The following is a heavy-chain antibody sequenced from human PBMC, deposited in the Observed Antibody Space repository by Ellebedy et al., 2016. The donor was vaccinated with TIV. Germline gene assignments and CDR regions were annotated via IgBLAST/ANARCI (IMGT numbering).Heavy chain of an antibody. D-gene: IGHD6-19*01. Sequence: GGSLRLXXAASGFSLWNYATAWVRQAPEKGLEWVSTLSAGDDATHYADSVAGRFTVSRDTFSNTFYLQMNSLRADDTAIYYCAKEPQWPGRGLDLWGQGALVTVSS. CDR3: AKEPQWPGRGLDL. CDR2: LSAGDDAT. J-gene: IGHJ4*02. CDR1: GFSLWNYA. V-gene: IGHV3-23*01.